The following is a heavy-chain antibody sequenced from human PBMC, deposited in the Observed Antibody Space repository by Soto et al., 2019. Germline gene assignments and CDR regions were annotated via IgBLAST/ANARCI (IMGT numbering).Heavy chain of an antibody. J-gene: IGHJ4*02. D-gene: IGHD2-8*02. V-gene: IGHV4-59*02. CDR1: GASVGAGY. CDR3: ARDKITGLFDY. Sequence: SETLSLTCTVSGASVGAGYGSWIRQPPGKGLEWIGFMYFGGSFNYNPSLTSRVTISVDTSKNQFSLKLTSVTAADTAVYYCARDKITGLFDYWGQGTLVTVSS. CDR2: MYFGGSF.